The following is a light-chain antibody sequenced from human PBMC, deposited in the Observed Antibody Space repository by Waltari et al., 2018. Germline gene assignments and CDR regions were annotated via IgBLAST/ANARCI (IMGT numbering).Light chain of an antibody. V-gene: IGLV1-47*01. CDR1: DPHIGGNY. CDR2: RNN. CDR3: AAWDDTVSGVV. Sequence: QSVLTQSPSTSGAPGQTVTLSCSGSDPHIGGNYVFWYQQLPGTAPRLLIYRNNQRPSGVPDRISGSKSGTTALLAISGLRSEDEADYYCAAWDDTVSGVVFGGGTKVTVL. J-gene: IGLJ3*02.